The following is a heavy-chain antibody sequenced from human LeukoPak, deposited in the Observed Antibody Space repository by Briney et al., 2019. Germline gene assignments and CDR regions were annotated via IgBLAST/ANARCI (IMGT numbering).Heavy chain of an antibody. CDR1: GFTFSRYE. D-gene: IGHD6-13*01. CDR2: INQDGGAK. V-gene: IGHV3-7*03. CDR3: ATIDSSSPRD. Sequence: GGSLRLSCAASGFTFSRYEMNWVRQAPGKGLEWVANINQDGGAKYYLDSVKGRFTISRDNANNSLYLQMNSLRVDDTAVYYCATIDSSSPRDWGQGTLVTVSS. J-gene: IGHJ4*02.